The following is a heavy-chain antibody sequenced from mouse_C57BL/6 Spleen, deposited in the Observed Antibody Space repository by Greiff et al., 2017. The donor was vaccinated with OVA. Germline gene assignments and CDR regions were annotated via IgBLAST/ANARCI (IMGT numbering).Heavy chain of an antibody. J-gene: IGHJ2*01. CDR3: ARRATTVEAHFDY. Sequence: EVKLVESGGGLVKPGGSLKLSCAASGFTFSSYTMSWVRQTPEQRLEWVATISGGGGSTYYPDSVKGRFTISRDNAKNTLYLQLSRLRSAVTALYYGARRATTVEAHFDYWGQGTTLTVSS. CDR2: ISGGGGST. CDR1: GFTFSSYT. D-gene: IGHD1-1*01. V-gene: IGHV5-9*01.